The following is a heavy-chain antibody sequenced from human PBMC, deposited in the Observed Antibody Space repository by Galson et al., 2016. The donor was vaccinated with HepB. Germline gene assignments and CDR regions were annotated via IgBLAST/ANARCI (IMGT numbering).Heavy chain of an antibody. D-gene: IGHD1-7*01. CDR2: IYWNDQK. V-gene: IGHV2-5*01. J-gene: IGHJ6*02. CDR3: AHGLTRGAGTYLYYYDGMDV. Sequence: PALVKPTQTLTLTCTFSGFSLSSSGVGVGWIRQPPGKALEWLALIYWNDQKRYSPSLKSRLTITKDTSKNQVVLTMTNMDPVDTATYFCAHGLTRGAGTYLYYYDGMDVWGQGTTVTVSS. CDR1: GFSLSSSGVG.